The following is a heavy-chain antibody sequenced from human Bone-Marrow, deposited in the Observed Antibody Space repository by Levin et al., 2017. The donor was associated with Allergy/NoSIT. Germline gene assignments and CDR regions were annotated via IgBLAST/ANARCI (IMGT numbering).Heavy chain of an antibody. CDR1: GGTFSSYA. Sequence: GGSLRLSCKASGGTFSSYAISWVRQAPGQGLEWMGGIIPIFGTANYAQKFQGRVTITADKSTSTAYMELSSLRSEDTAVYYCASNTYYDFWSGPPPRGFDPWGQGTLVTVSS. V-gene: IGHV1-69*06. CDR2: IIPIFGTA. D-gene: IGHD3-3*01. J-gene: IGHJ5*02. CDR3: ASNTYYDFWSGPPPRGFDP.